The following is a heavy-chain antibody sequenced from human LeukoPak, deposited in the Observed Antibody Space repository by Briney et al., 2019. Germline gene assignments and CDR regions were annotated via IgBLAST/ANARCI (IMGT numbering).Heavy chain of an antibody. Sequence: PGGSLRLSCAASGFTFSDYYMSWIRQAPGKGLEWVSYISSSSSYINYAASVKGRFTISRDNAKNSLYLQMNSLRAEDTAVYYCARDRYILTGYYYFDYWGQGTLVTVSS. CDR1: GFTFSDYY. J-gene: IGHJ4*02. D-gene: IGHD3-9*01. CDR3: ARDRYILTGYYYFDY. V-gene: IGHV3-11*06. CDR2: ISSSSSYI.